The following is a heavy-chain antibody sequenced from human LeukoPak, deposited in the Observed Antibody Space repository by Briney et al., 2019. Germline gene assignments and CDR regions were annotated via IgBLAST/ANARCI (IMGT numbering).Heavy chain of an antibody. CDR2: ISSSGSTI. CDR1: GFTFSSYE. Sequence: GGSLRLSCAASGFTFSSYEMNWVRQAPGKGLEWVSYISSSGSTIYYADSVKGRFTISRDNAKNSLYLQMNSLRAEDTAVYYCAGEDIGELFYWGQGTLVTVSS. CDR3: AGEDIGELFY. J-gene: IGHJ4*02. D-gene: IGHD3-10*01. V-gene: IGHV3-48*03.